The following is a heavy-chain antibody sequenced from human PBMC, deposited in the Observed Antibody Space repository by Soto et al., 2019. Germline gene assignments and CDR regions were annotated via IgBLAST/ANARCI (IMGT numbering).Heavy chain of an antibody. J-gene: IGHJ5*02. D-gene: IGHD1-26*01. CDR1: GDTFTSYA. V-gene: IGHV1-69*13. CDR3: ARVGGARTEYACFDA. Sequence: EASVKVSCKASGDTFTSYAISWVRQAPGQGLEWMGGIIPIFCTANYAQKFQGRVTITADESTSTAYMELSSLTSEDTAVYYCARVGGARTEYACFDAWGQGTMVSVSS. CDR2: IIPIFCTA.